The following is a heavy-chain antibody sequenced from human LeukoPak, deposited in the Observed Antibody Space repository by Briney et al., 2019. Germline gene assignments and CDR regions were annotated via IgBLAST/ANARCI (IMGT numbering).Heavy chain of an antibody. CDR1: GYTFTSYY. CDR3: ARESGLYGSGSRY. V-gene: IGHV1-69*13. CDR2: IIPIFGTA. J-gene: IGHJ4*02. Sequence: SVKVSCKASGYTFTSYYMHWVRQAPGQGLEWMGGIIPIFGTANYAQKFQGRVTITADESTSTAYMELSSLRSDDTAVYYCARESGLYGSGSRYWGQGTLVTVSS. D-gene: IGHD3-10*01.